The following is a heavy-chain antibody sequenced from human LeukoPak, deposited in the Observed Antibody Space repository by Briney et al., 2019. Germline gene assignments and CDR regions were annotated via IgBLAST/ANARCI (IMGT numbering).Heavy chain of an antibody. CDR1: GGSISSSSYY. J-gene: IGHJ4*02. D-gene: IGHD3-22*01. CDR2: IYYSGST. Sequence: SETLSLTCTVSGGSISSSSYYWGWIRQPPGTGLEWIGSIYYSGSTYYNPSLKSRVTISVDTSKNQFSLKLSSVTAADTAVYYCASEPLITYYYDSSGTYYWGQGTLVTVSS. V-gene: IGHV4-39*01. CDR3: ASEPLITYYYDSSGTYY.